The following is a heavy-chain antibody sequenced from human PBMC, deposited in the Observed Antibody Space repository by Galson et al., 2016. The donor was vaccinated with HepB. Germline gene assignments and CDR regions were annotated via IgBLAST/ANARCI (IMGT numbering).Heavy chain of an antibody. V-gene: IGHV3-23*01. Sequence: SLRLSCAASGFTFNIYAMSWVRLAPGKGLEWVSAISSGGTTYYADSVKGRFTISRDNSKNTLSLQMNSLRAEDTAVYYCAKDPSQWEDSTFEYWGPGTVVTVSS. CDR1: GFTFNIYA. CDR2: ISSGGTT. D-gene: IGHD1-26*01. CDR3: AKDPSQWEDSTFEY. J-gene: IGHJ4*02.